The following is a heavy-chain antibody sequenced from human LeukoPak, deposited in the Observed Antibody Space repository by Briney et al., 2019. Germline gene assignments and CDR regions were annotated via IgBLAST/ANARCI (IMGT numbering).Heavy chain of an antibody. J-gene: IGHJ4*02. CDR3: ARARVEWELLLDY. D-gene: IGHD1-26*01. Sequence: ASVKVSCKASGYTFTGYYMHSVRQAPGQRLEWMGWINPNSGGTNYAQKFQGRGTMTRDTSISTAYMELSRLRSDDTAVYYCARARVEWELLLDYWGQGTLVTVSS. CDR2: INPNSGGT. CDR1: GYTFTGYY. V-gene: IGHV1-2*02.